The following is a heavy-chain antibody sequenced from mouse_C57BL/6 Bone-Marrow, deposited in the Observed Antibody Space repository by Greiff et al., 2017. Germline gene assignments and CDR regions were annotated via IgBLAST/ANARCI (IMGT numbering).Heavy chain of an antibody. CDR1: GYTFTSYW. D-gene: IGHD1-1*01. CDR2: IHPNSGST. Sequence: QVQLQQPGAELVKPGASVKLSCKASGYTFTSYWMHWVKQRPGQGLEWIGMIHPNSGSTNYNEKFKSKATLTVDTSSNTAYLQLSSLTSEDTAVYYCTTEAMDYWGQGTSVTVSS. CDR3: TTEAMDY. V-gene: IGHV1-64*01. J-gene: IGHJ4*01.